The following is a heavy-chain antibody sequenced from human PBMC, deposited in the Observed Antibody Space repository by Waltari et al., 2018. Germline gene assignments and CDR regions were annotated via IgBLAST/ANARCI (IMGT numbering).Heavy chain of an antibody. Sequence: EVQLVESGVGLVQPGGSLRLSCVASVFSVSTYEMNWVRQAPGKGLEWVSYISTTGTPRNYADSVRGRFTISRDNAKNSLYLQMNSLGVEDTALYFCAREMATSGFDSWGQGTLVSVSS. J-gene: IGHJ4*02. CDR1: VFSVSTYE. CDR2: ISTTGTPR. CDR3: AREMATSGFDS. V-gene: IGHV3-48*03. D-gene: IGHD1-26*01.